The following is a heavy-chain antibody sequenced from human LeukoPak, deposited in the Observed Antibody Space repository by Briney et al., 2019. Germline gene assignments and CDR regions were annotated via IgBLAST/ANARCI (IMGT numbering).Heavy chain of an antibody. CDR1: GFKFSVYS. V-gene: IGHV3-48*02. CDR3: ARSVEGSFDY. CDR2: MTSDTRTI. J-gene: IGHJ4*02. Sequence: GGSLRLSCAASGFKFSVYSMTWVRQAPGKGLEWVSYMTSDTRTIYYAVSVQGRFTISRDNAKISVYLQMDSLRHEDTAVYYCARSVEGSFDYWGQGTLVTVSS. D-gene: IGHD3-3*01.